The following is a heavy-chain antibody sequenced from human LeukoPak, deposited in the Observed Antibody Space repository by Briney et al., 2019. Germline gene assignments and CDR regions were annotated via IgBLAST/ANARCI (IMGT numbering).Heavy chain of an antibody. CDR2: ISIYKGDI. CDR1: GYTFTSHG. Sequence: ASVTVCDKASGYTFTSHGISWVRQAPGQGLEWMGWISIYKGDIKYSQKVQGRVTMTRDTSTSTAYMELRSLRSDDTAVYYCATVRAVAGTQDCWGQGTLVTVSS. CDR3: ATVRAVAGTQDC. V-gene: IGHV1-18*01. D-gene: IGHD6-19*01. J-gene: IGHJ4*02.